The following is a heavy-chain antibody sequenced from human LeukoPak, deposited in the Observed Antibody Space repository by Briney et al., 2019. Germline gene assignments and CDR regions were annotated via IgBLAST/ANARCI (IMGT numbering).Heavy chain of an antibody. D-gene: IGHD7-27*01. CDR2: VYYSGST. V-gene: IGHV4-31*03. CDR3: ARVLWATYYYYGMDV. J-gene: IGHJ6*02. CDR1: GGSISSGGYY. Sequence: SETLSLTCTVSGGSISSGGYYWSWIRQHPGKGLEWIGYVYYSGSTYYNPSLKSRVTISVDTSKNQFSLKLSSVTAADTAVYYCARVLWATYYYYGMDVWGQGTTVTVSS.